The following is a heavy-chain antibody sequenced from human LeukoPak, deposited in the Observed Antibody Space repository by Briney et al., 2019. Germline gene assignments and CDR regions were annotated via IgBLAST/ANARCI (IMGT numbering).Heavy chain of an antibody. CDR2: IDWGVIK. V-gene: IGHV2-70*01. CDR3: ARINGATSARGGYDC. J-gene: IGHJ4*02. D-gene: IGHD2-15*01. Sequence: SGPTLSHTQPRLTRPLTFSGFAPGTKGMCGTWSRQPPGKPLEWLTLIDWGVIKYYSTSLKTRLTISKDNSKKQLVLTMASMDPVDTATYYCARINGATSARGGYDCWGQGTMVTVSS. CDR1: GFAPGTKGMC.